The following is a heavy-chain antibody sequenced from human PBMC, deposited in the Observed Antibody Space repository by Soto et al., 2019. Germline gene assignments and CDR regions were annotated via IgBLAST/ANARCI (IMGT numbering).Heavy chain of an antibody. CDR2: IRNGANSYST. V-gene: IGHV3-72*01. CDR3: ATIDMVEKFDP. D-gene: IGHD3-10*01. Sequence: PGGSLRLSCAASGFIFSDRYMDWVRQTPGKGLEWLGRIRNGANSYSTEYAASVRGRFTISRDDSNNLLYLHMSSLKTEDTAVYYCATIDMVEKFDPRGQGILVTVSS. CDR1: GFIFSDRY. J-gene: IGHJ5*02.